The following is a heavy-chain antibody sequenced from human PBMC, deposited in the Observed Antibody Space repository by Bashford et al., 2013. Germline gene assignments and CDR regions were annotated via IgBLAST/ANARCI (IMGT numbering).Heavy chain of an antibody. D-gene: IGHD6-13*01. J-gene: IGHJ6*02. V-gene: IGHV3-74*01. Sequence: GSLRLSCAASGFTFSSYWMHWVRQAPGKGLVWVSRINSDGSSTSYADSVKGRFTISRDNAKNTLYLQMNSLRAEDTAVYYCARQLAAAGNYYGMDVWGQGTTVTVSS. CDR1: GFTFSSYW. CDR2: INSDGSST. CDR3: ARQLAAAGNYYGMDV.